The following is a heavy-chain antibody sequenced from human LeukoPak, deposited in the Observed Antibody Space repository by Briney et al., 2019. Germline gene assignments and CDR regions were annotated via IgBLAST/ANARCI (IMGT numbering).Heavy chain of an antibody. Sequence: GGSLRLSCAASGFTFSDHYMDWVRQAPGKGLEWVSSISSGSTYKYYADSVKGRFTISRDNANNSLYLQMNSLRAEDTAVYYCARLRRAPLLWFGGANYFDYWGQGTLVTVSS. CDR3: ARLRRAPLLWFGGANYFDY. D-gene: IGHD3-10*01. J-gene: IGHJ4*02. V-gene: IGHV3-21*01. CDR1: GFTFSDHY. CDR2: ISSGSTYK.